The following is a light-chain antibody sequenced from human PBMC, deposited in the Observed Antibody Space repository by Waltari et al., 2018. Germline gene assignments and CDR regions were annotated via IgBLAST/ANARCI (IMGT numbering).Light chain of an antibody. CDR2: TTS. CDR1: QSVTRF. CDR3: QQSDGIPFT. J-gene: IGKJ2*01. Sequence: DIEMTQSPSPLSASLGDVVTITCRASQSVTRFLNWYQQKPGKAPRLLIFTTSNLQGGVPSRFSGSGSGTDFTLTINGLQPEDYATYYCQQSDGIPFTFGQGTKVDVK. V-gene: IGKV1-39*01.